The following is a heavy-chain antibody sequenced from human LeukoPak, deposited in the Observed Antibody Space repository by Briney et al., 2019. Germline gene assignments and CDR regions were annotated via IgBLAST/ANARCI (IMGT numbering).Heavy chain of an antibody. D-gene: IGHD3-16*02. CDR3: ARRRGGYRYEIFFDY. V-gene: IGHV4-39*01. J-gene: IGHJ4*02. CDR2: IYYSGST. Sequence: PSENLSRTCTVSGGSISSSSYYWGWIRQPPGKGLEWIGSIYYSGSTYYNPSLKSRVTISVDTSKNQFSLKLSSVTAADTAVYYCARRRGGYRYEIFFDYWGQGTLVTVSS. CDR1: GGSISSSSYY.